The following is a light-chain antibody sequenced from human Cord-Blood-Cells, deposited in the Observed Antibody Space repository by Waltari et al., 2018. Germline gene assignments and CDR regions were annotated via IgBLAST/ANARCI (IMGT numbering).Light chain of an antibody. J-gene: IGLJ1*01. CDR3: CSYAGSYTYV. V-gene: IGLV2-11*01. Sequence: QSALTQPRSVSGPPGQSVTISCPGTSSDVGGYHYVPWYQQHPGKAPKLILYDVSKRPSGVPDRFSGSKSGNTASLTISGLQAEDEADYYCCSYAGSYTYVFGTGTKVTVL. CDR1: SSDVGGYHY. CDR2: DVS.